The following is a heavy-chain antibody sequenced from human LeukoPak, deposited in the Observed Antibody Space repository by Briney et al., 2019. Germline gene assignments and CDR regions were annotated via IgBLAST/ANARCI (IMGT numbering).Heavy chain of an antibody. CDR2: IWYDGSNK. CDR1: GFTFSSYG. J-gene: IGHJ4*02. D-gene: IGHD3-22*01. V-gene: IGHV3-33*06. CDR3: AKDQHYYDSSGYYYTY. Sequence: GGSPRLSCAASGFTFSSYGMHWVRQAPGKGLEWVAVIWYDGSNKYYADSVKGRFTISRDNSKNTLYLQMNSLRAEDTAVYYCAKDQHYYDSSGYYYTYWGQGTLVTVSS.